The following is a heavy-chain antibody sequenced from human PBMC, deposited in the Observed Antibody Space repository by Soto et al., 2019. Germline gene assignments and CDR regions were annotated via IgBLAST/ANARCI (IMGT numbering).Heavy chain of an antibody. J-gene: IGHJ2*01. CDR2: IIPVINTA. V-gene: IGHV1-69*01. CDR3: ARTHGDYSSPWYFHV. D-gene: IGHD2-21*01. CDR1: GGNFNTYT. Sequence: QVQLVQSGAEVKKPGSSVRVSCEASGGNFNTYTISWVRQAPGQGLEWLGGIIPVINTAYYAEKFQDRLTITADDATSTVHLELNNLRSNDTALYYCARTHGDYSSPWYFHVWGRGTPVTVSS.